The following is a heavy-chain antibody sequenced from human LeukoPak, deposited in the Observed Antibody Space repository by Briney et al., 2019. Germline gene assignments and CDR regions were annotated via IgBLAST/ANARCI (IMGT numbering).Heavy chain of an antibody. V-gene: IGHV3-11*01. D-gene: IGHD4-17*01. J-gene: IGHJ4*02. Sequence: GGSLRLSCAASGFTFSDYYMSWIRQAPGKGLEWVSYISSSGSTIYYADSVKGRFTISRDNAKNSLYLQMNSLRAEDTAVYYCSRDSSSGDYDYWGQGTLVTVSS. CDR3: SRDSSSGDYDY. CDR1: GFTFSDYY. CDR2: ISSSGSTI.